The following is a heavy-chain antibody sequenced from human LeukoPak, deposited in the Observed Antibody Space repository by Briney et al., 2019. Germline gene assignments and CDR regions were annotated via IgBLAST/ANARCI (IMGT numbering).Heavy chain of an antibody. CDR2: IGGRGGST. Sequence: GGSLRLSCAASGFRFSDFTITWVRQAPGKGPEWVSAIGGRGGSTYYADSLGGRFTISRDNSKDMVYLQMNSLKVEDTATYYCGKEGGAWGQGTKVTVSS. J-gene: IGHJ5*02. CDR3: GKEGGA. CDR1: GFRFSDFT. V-gene: IGHV3-23*01. D-gene: IGHD3-16*01.